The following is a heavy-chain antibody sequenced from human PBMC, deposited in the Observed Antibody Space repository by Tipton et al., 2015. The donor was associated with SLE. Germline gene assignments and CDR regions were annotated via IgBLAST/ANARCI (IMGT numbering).Heavy chain of an antibody. V-gene: IGHV4-34*01. CDR2: INHSGST. Sequence: TLSLTCAVYGGSFSGYYWGWIRQPPGKGLEWIGEINHSGSTNYNPSLKSRVTISVDTSKNQFSLKLSSVTAADTAVYYCARGRRMDDSGDFGPWGQGTLVTVSS. D-gene: IGHD4-17*01. CDR1: GGSFSGYY. CDR3: ARGRRMDDSGDFGP. J-gene: IGHJ5*02.